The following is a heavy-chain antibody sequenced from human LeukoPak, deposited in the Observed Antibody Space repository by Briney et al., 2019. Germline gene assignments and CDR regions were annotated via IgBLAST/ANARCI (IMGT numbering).Heavy chain of an antibody. Sequence: SVKVSCKAPGGTFSSYAISWVRQAPGQGLEWMGGIIPIFGTANYAQKFQGRVTITADESTSTAYMELSSLRSEDTAVYYCARDRFEDTAMVTRAFDIWGQGTMVTVSS. V-gene: IGHV1-69*13. CDR3: ARDRFEDTAMVTRAFDI. D-gene: IGHD5-18*01. CDR1: GGTFSSYA. J-gene: IGHJ3*02. CDR2: IIPIFGTA.